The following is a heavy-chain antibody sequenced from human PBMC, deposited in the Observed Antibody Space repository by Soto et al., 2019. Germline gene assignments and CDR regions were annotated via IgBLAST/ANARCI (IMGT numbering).Heavy chain of an antibody. Sequence: SETLSLTCAVYGGSFSGYYWSWIRQPPGKGLEWIGEINHSGSTNYNPSLKSRVTISVDTSKNQFSLKLSSVTAADTAVYYCARGPITMVRGVIKKAFDIWGQGTMVTVSS. CDR3: ARGPITMVRGVIKKAFDI. CDR2: INHSGST. CDR1: GGSFSGYY. V-gene: IGHV4-34*01. J-gene: IGHJ3*02. D-gene: IGHD3-10*01.